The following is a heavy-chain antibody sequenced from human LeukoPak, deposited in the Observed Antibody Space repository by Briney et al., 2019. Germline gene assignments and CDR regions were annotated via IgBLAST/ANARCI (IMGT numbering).Heavy chain of an antibody. Sequence: GGSLRLSCAASGFTFSSYGVSWVRQAPGKGLEWGSAISGSGGSTYYADSVKGRFTISRDNSKNKLYLQMNSVRAEDRGGYYGAKGLYGSGSYDAFDIWGQGTLVTVSS. CDR1: GFTFSSYG. J-gene: IGHJ3*02. CDR3: AKGLYGSGSYDAFDI. V-gene: IGHV3-23*01. D-gene: IGHD3-10*01. CDR2: ISGSGGST.